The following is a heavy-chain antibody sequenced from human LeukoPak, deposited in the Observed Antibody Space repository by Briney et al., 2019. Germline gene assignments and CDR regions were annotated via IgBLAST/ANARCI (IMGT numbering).Heavy chain of an antibody. CDR1: GFTFSSYA. Sequence: GGSLRLSCAASGFTFSSYAMHWVRQAPGKGLEWVAVISYDGSNKYYADSVKGRFTISRDNSKNTLYLQMNSLRAEDTAVYYCASTPLHYGSGSFDYWGQGTLVTVSS. CDR2: ISYDGSNK. J-gene: IGHJ4*02. CDR3: ASTPLHYGSGSFDY. D-gene: IGHD3-10*01. V-gene: IGHV3-30-3*01.